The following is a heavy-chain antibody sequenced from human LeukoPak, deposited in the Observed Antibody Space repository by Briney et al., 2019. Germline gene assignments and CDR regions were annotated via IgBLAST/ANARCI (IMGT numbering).Heavy chain of an antibody. J-gene: IGHJ4*02. CDR2: INPNSGGT. V-gene: IGHV1-2*02. Sequence: ASVKVSCKASGYTFTGYYMHWVRQAPGQGLEWMGWINPNSGGTNYAQKFQGRVTMTRDTSISTAYMELSRLRSDDTAVYYCATILVDSSYRQPLDYWGQGTLVTVSS. CDR1: GYTFTGYY. D-gene: IGHD4-11*01. CDR3: ATILVDSSYRQPLDY.